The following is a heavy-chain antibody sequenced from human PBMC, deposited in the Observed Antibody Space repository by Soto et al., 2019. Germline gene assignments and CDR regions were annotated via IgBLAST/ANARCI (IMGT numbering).Heavy chain of an antibody. V-gene: IGHV4-34*01. CDR1: GGSFGDYY. J-gene: IGHJ4*02. Sequence: SETLSLTCAVSGGSFGDYYWSWIRQPPGKGLEWIGEINHSGSTNYNPSLKSRVTISVDTSKNQFSLKLSSVTAADTAVYYCARGLRRGYSYGYRYWGQGTLVTVSS. CDR3: ARGLRRGYSYGYRY. D-gene: IGHD5-18*01. CDR2: INHSGST.